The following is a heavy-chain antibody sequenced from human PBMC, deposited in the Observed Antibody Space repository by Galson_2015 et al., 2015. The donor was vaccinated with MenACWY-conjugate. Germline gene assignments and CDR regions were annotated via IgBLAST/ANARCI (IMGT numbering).Heavy chain of an antibody. CDR1: GDSVSTHP. J-gene: IGHJ4*02. D-gene: IGHD2-15*01. CDR3: ARRKCSDAPCPFDS. Sequence: SVKVSCKAPGDSVSTHPISWIRQAPGQGLEGVGRAIPIIAMARYGPTFRGRVTITADQVRRTTHMQLDSLTTDDTAVYYCARRKCSDAPCPFDSWGQGTLVTVSS. V-gene: IGHV1-69*02. CDR2: AIPIIAMA.